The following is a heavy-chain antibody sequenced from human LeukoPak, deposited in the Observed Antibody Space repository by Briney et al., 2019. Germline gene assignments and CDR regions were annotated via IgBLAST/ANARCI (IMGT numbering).Heavy chain of an antibody. J-gene: IGHJ5*02. Sequence: SVKVSCKASGGTFSSYAISWVRQAPGQGLEWMGGIIPIFGTANYAQKFQGRVTITADESTSTACMELSSLRSEDTAVYYCARGGDIVVVPAAMPDNWFDPWGQGTLVTVSS. CDR3: ARGGDIVVVPAAMPDNWFDP. V-gene: IGHV1-69*13. CDR2: IIPIFGTA. CDR1: GGTFSSYA. D-gene: IGHD2-2*01.